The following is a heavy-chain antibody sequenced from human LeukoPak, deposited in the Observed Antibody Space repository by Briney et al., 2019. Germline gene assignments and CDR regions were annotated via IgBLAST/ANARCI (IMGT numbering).Heavy chain of an antibody. CDR1: GFTFSDYY. CDR2: ISSSGSTI. Sequence: PGGSLRLSCAASGFTFSDYYMSWIRQAPGKGLEWVSYISSSGSTIYYADSVKGRFTISRDDAKNSLYLQMNSLRAEDTAVYYCAREGCSGGSCYWGWFDPWGQGTLVTVSS. J-gene: IGHJ5*02. D-gene: IGHD2-15*01. CDR3: AREGCSGGSCYWGWFDP. V-gene: IGHV3-11*01.